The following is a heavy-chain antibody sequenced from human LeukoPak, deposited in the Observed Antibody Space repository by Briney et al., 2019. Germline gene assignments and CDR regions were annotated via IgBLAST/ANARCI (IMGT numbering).Heavy chain of an antibody. V-gene: IGHV1-46*01. D-gene: IGHD2-2*01. J-gene: IGHJ4*02. CDR3: ATGYCSSISCLK. CDR2: INPSGGST. Sequence: VASVKVSCKASGYTFTSYGISWVRQAPGQGLEWMGIINPSGGSTNYAQKFQGRVTVTRDTSTTTVYMELSSLRSEDTAVYYCATGYCSSISCLKWGQGTLVTVSS. CDR1: GYTFTSYG.